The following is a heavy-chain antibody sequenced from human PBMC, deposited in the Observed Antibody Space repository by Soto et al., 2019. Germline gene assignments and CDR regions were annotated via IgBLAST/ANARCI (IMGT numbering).Heavy chain of an antibody. Sequence: SETLSLTCSVSGDSVNSENYYWTWIRQSPGKGLEWIGYAHSSGRTNYNPSPKSRVTISVDTPMNKFSLKLTSVTAADTAVYYCARDIRGYSRALDYWGQGTLVTVSS. J-gene: IGHJ4*02. V-gene: IGHV4-61*01. CDR1: GDSVNSENYY. CDR3: ARDIRGYSRALDY. D-gene: IGHD5-18*01. CDR2: AHSSGRT.